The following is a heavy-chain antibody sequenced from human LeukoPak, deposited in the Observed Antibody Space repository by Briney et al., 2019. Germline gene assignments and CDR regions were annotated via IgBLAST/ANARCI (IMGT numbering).Heavy chain of an antibody. D-gene: IGHD3-10*01. V-gene: IGHV3-23*01. CDR3: AKDAIRGNGIYDAFDI. J-gene: IGHJ3*02. Sequence: QPGGSLRLSCAASGFTFDTYAMSWVRQAPGKGLEWVSTIGNTETYYADSVKGRFTISRDNRQNAVYLQMTSLRAEDTAVYFCAKDAIRGNGIYDAFDIWGQGTRVTVSS. CDR1: GFTFDTYA. CDR2: IGNTET.